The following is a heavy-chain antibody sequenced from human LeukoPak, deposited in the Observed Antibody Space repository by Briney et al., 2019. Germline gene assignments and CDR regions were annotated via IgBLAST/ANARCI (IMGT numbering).Heavy chain of an antibody. CDR3: ARDGSLPDY. V-gene: IGHV3-74*01. J-gene: IGHJ4*02. Sequence: PGGSLRLSCAASGFIFSSYWMHWVRQAPGKGLVWVSRINGDGSSPIYADSVKGRFTISRDNAQNTLYLQMNSLRVEDGAVYYCARDGSLPDYWGQGTLVTVSS. D-gene: IGHD3-22*01. CDR2: INGDGSSP. CDR1: GFIFSSYW.